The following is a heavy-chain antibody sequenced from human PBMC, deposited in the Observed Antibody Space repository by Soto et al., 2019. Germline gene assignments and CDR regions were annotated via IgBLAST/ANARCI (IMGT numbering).Heavy chain of an antibody. J-gene: IGHJ5*02. Sequence: GGSLRLSCAASGFTFSSYWMSWVRQAPGKGLEWVANIKQDGSEKYYVDSVKGRFTISRDNAKNSLYLQMNSLRAEDMAVYYCARDGGVPEVRTPLALNWFDPWGQGTLVTVSS. D-gene: IGHD3-16*01. CDR2: IKQDGSEK. CDR3: ARDGGVPEVRTPLALNWFDP. CDR1: GFTFSSYW. V-gene: IGHV3-7*05.